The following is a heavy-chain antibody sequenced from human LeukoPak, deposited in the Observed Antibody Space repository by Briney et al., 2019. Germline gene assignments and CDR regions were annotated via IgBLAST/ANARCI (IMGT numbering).Heavy chain of an antibody. D-gene: IGHD5-18*01. CDR3: ARGRGYSYGYFDY. Sequence: SETLSLTCAVYGGPFSGYYWSWIRQPPGKGLEWIGEINHSGSTNYNPSLKSLVTISVDTSKNQFSLKLSSVTAADTAVYYCARGRGYSYGYFDYWGQGTLVTVSS. CDR1: GGPFSGYY. V-gene: IGHV4-34*01. CDR2: INHSGST. J-gene: IGHJ4*02.